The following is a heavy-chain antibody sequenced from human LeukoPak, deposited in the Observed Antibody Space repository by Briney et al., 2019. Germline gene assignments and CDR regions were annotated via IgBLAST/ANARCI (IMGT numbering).Heavy chain of an antibody. J-gene: IGHJ4*02. Sequence: GGSLTLSCAASGFTFSDYAMSWVRQAPGKGPEWVSTASYYVGKQYHADSVRGRFTVSRDNSRNTVSLQMSSLRVEDTGIYYCAKAGIGADGAGFLCEYWGQGTLVTVSS. D-gene: IGHD1-1*01. CDR3: AKAGIGADGAGFLCEY. CDR2: ASYYVGKQ. V-gene: IGHV3-23*01. CDR1: GFTFSDYA.